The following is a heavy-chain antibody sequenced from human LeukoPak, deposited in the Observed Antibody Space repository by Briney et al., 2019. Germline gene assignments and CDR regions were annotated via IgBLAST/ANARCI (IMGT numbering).Heavy chain of an antibody. J-gene: IGHJ4*02. D-gene: IGHD3-22*01. Sequence: SETLSLTCTVSGVSITNNGDSWGWIRQPPGQGLEWIGSIYYSGSTYYNPSLKSRVTISVDTSKNQFSLELSSVTAADTAVYYCARVEKLTYYYDSSGYGRFLWGQGTLVTVSS. V-gene: IGHV4-39*07. CDR3: ARVEKLTYYYDSSGYGRFL. CDR2: IYYSGST. CDR1: GVSITNNGDS.